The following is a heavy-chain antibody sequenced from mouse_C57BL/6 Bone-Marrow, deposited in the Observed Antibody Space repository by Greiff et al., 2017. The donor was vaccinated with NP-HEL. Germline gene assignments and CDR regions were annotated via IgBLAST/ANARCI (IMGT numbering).Heavy chain of an antibody. CDR2: IWRGGST. CDR3: AKKSAGGLGIDY. D-gene: IGHD4-1*01. Sequence: QVQLQQSGPGLVQPSQSLSITCTVSGFSLTSYGVHWVRQSPGKGLEWLGVIWRGGSTDYNAAFMSRLSIIKDNSKSQVFFKMNRLQADDTAIYYGAKKSAGGLGIDYWGQGTTLTVSS. CDR1: GFSLTSYG. V-gene: IGHV2-5*01. J-gene: IGHJ2*01.